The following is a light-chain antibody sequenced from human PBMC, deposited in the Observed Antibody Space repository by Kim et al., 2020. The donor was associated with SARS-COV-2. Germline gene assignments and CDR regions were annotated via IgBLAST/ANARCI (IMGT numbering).Light chain of an antibody. Sequence: GQRITLACSGSDSNIGSNTVNWYQQFPGTAPTLLIYSNNQRPSGVPDRFSGSKSDTSASLAISGLQSEDEADYFCASWDDRLNGWVFGGGSRVTVL. CDR1: DSNIGSNT. CDR3: ASWDDRLNGWV. V-gene: IGLV1-44*01. J-gene: IGLJ3*02. CDR2: SNN.